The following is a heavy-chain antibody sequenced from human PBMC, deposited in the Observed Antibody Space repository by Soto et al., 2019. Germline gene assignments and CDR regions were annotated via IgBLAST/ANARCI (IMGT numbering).Heavy chain of an antibody. CDR2: IRSDSASSAI. CDR3: VLEGCRRTVCYSLDL. V-gene: IGHV3-73*01. CDR1: GFTFGGSP. D-gene: IGHD2-2*01. J-gene: IGHJ5*02. Sequence: EAQLVQSGGGLVQPGGSLQLSCAASGFTFGGSPVHWVRQASGKGLEWVGRIRSDSASSAIAYAASVRGRFTLSRDYSTNTAYLQVTSLEVEDTALSCCVLEGCRRTVCYSLDLWGQGTLVTVSS.